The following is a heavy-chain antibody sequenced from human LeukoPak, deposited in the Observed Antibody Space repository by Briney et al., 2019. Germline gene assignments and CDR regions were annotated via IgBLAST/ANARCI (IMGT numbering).Heavy chain of an antibody. CDR1: GFTVSSNY. CDR3: ARGEGTITAAGTIDY. V-gene: IGHV3-66*01. Sequence: GGSLRLSCAASGFTVSSNYMSWVRQAPGKGLEWVSVIYSGGSTYYADSVKGRFTISRDNSKNTLYLQMNSLRAEDTAVYYCARGEGTITAAGTIDYWGQGTLVTVSS. J-gene: IGHJ4*02. CDR2: IYSGGST. D-gene: IGHD6-13*01.